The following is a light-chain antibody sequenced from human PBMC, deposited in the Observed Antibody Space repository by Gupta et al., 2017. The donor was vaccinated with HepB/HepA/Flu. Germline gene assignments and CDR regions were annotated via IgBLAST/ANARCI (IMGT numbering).Light chain of an antibody. CDR1: QSVSNY. CDR2: DAS. V-gene: IGKV3-11*01. J-gene: IGKJ4*01. CDR3: QQRSYGLT. Sequence: IVLTQSPATLSLSPGERATLSCRASQSVSNYLAWYQQKPGQAPRLLIYDASNRATGIPARFSGSGSGTDFTLTITSLGPEDIAFYFCQQRSYGLTFGGGTKVEIK.